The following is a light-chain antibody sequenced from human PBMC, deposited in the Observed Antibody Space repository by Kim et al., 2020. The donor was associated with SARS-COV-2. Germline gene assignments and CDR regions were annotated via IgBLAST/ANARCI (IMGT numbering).Light chain of an antibody. CDR3: CSYAGSYALV. CDR1: SSYIGNFNY. CDR2: DVT. V-gene: IGLV2-11*03. Sequence: GRSAPSSCTGTSSYIGNFNYVPWYQQHPGKAPKVMLYDVTKRPSGVPDRFSGSKSGNTASLTISGLQAEDEADYHCCSYAGSYALVFGGGTKVTVL. J-gene: IGLJ2*01.